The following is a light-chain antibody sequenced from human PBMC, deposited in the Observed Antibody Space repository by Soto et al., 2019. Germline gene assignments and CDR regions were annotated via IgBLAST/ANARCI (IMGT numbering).Light chain of an antibody. J-gene: IGKJ5*01. CDR3: QQYYNLPIT. CDR2: DAS. Sequence: DIQMTQSPSSLSASVGDRVTITCQASKDISNYLNWYQQKPGKAHKLLIYDASNLETGVPSRFSRSGTGTDFTITISSLQPEDIATYYCQQYYNLPITFGQGTRQEIK. CDR1: KDISNY. V-gene: IGKV1-33*01.